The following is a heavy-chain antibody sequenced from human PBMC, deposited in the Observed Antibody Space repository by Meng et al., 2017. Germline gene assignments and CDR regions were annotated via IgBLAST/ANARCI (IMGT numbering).Heavy chain of an antibody. CDR1: GGSFSGYY. Sequence: ITCAVHGGSFSGYYWSWIGQPPGKGLEWIGEINHSGSTNYNPSLKSRVTISVDTSKNQYSLKLSSVTAADTAVYYCARGPSEIVGTAAGAFNFDYWGQGTLVTVSS. J-gene: IGHJ4*02. D-gene: IGHD1-26*01. V-gene: IGHV4-34*01. CDR3: ARGPSEIVGTAAGAFNFDY. CDR2: INHSGST.